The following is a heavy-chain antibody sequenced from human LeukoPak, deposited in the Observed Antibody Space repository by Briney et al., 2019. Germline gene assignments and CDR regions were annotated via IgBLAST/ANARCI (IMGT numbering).Heavy chain of an antibody. J-gene: IGHJ4*02. CDR2: ISGSGGST. D-gene: IGHD6-6*01. CDR1: GFTFSSYA. CDR3: ANPHYSSSSDY. Sequence: GGSLILSCAASGFTFSSYAMSWVRQAPGKGLEWVSAISGSGGSTYYADSVKGRFTISRDNSKNTLYLQMNSLRAEDTAVYYCANPHYSSSSDYWGQGTLVTVSS. V-gene: IGHV3-23*01.